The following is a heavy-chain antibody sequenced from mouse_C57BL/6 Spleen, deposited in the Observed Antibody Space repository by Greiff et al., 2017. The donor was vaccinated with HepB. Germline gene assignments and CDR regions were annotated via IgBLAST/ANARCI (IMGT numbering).Heavy chain of an antibody. CDR3: ASRRDWYFDV. Sequence: EVKLMESGGGLVKPGGSLKLSCAASGFTFSDYGMHWVRQAPEKGLEWVAYISSGSSTIYYADTVKGRFTISRDNAKNTLFLQMTSLRSEDTAMYYCASRRDWYFDVWGTGTTVTVSS. V-gene: IGHV5-17*01. CDR2: ISSGSSTI. CDR1: GFTFSDYG. J-gene: IGHJ1*03.